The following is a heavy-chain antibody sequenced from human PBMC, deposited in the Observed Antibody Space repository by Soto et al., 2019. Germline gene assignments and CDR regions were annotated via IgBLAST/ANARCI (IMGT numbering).Heavy chain of an antibody. CDR1: GYTFTDFH. Sequence: GASVKVSCKASGYTFTDFHIHWVRQAPGQTLEWMGWINPNSGGTVYAPRFQDLVTMTRDASITTVYLEIARLKSGDTAMYFCTRSPYCGYRDCLTPGAFDVWGQGTVVTVSS. V-gene: IGHV1-2*04. J-gene: IGHJ3*01. D-gene: IGHD2-21*01. CDR2: INPNSGGT. CDR3: TRSPYCGYRDCLTPGAFDV.